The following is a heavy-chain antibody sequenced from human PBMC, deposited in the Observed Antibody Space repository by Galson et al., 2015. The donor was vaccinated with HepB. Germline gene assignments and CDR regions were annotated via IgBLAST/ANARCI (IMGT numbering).Heavy chain of an antibody. V-gene: IGHV1-46*01. J-gene: IGHJ4*02. Sequence: SVKVSCKASGYTFTSYYMHWVRQAPGQGLEWMGIINPSGGSTSYAQKFQGRVTMTRDTSTSTVYMELSSLRSEDTAVYYCARDRGLYSYGHYYFDYWGQGTLVTVSS. CDR1: GYTFTSYY. CDR3: ARDRGLYSYGHYYFDY. D-gene: IGHD5-18*01. CDR2: INPSGGST.